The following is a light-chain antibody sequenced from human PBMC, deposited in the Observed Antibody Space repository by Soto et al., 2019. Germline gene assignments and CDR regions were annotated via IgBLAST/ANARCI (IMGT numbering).Light chain of an antibody. J-gene: IGLJ1*01. CDR2: EGT. CDR1: SSDVGNYNL. Sequence: QSALTQPASVSGSPGQSITISCTGTSSDVGNYNLVSWYQQHPGKAPKLMIYEGTKRPSGVSNRFSGSKSGNTASLTISGLQGEDEADYFCCSYSGSSFYVLGTGTKVTVL. V-gene: IGLV2-23*01. CDR3: CSYSGSSFYV.